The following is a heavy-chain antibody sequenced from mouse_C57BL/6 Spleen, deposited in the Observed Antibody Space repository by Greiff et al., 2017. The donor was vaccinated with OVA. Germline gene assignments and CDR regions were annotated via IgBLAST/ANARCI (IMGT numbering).Heavy chain of an antibody. Sequence: VKLVESGPGLVAPSQSLSITCTVSGFSLTSYGVSWVRQPPGKGLEWLGVIWGDGSTNYHSALISRLSISKDNSKSQVFLKLNSLQTDDTATYYCAKYETTMVTSWFAYWGQGTLVTVSA. D-gene: IGHD2-2*01. J-gene: IGHJ3*01. CDR2: IWGDGST. V-gene: IGHV2-3*01. CDR3: AKYETTMVTSWFAY. CDR1: GFSLTSYG.